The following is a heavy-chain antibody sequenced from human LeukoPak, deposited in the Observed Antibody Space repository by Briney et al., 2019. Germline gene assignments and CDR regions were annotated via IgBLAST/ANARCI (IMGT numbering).Heavy chain of an antibody. V-gene: IGHV3-30-3*01. CDR3: ARSGGLQKFDY. J-gene: IGHJ4*02. Sequence: GGSLRLSCAASEFTFSNYALHWVRQAPGKGLQWVAVISHDGNTIHYADSVKGRFIISRDTSKNTLYLQMNSLRAEDTAVYYCARSGGLQKFDYWGQGTLVTVPS. D-gene: IGHD4-11*01. CDR1: EFTFSNYA. CDR2: ISHDGNTI.